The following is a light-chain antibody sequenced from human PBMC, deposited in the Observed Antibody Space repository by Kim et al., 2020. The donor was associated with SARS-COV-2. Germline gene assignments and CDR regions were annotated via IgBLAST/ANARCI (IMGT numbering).Light chain of an antibody. CDR1: QSVLHSSNNKNY. CDR2: WAS. J-gene: IGKJ1*01. CDR3: QQYYTTPQT. Sequence: DIVMTQSPDSLAVSLGERATINCKSSQSVLHSSNNKNYLAWYQQKPGQPPKLVIYWASTRESGVPDRFSASGSGTDFTLTINSLQAEDVAVYYCQQYYTTPQTFGQGTKVDIK. V-gene: IGKV4-1*01.